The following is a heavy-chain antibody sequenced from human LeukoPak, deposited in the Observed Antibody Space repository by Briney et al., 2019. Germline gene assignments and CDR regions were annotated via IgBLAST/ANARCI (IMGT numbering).Heavy chain of an antibody. CDR3: ARTNSGGFDP. Sequence: GGSLRLSCVASGFTFSRYWMHWVRQAPGKGLVWVSLINSDGSSTNYADSVKGRFTISRDNAKNTVYLQMNSLRAEDTAVYYCARTNSGGFDPWGQGTLVTVSS. CDR2: INSDGSST. V-gene: IGHV3-74*01. CDR1: GFTFSRYW. J-gene: IGHJ5*02. D-gene: IGHD2-21*01.